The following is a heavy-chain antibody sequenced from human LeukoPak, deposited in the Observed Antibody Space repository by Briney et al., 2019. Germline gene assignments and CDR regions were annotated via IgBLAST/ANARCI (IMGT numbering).Heavy chain of an antibody. Sequence: SETLSLTCTVSGGSISSYYWSWIRQPPGKGLEWIGYIYYSGSTNYNPSLKSRVTISVDTSKNQFSLKLSSVAAADTAVYYCARVTHDRALDYWGQGTLVTVSS. V-gene: IGHV4-59*01. CDR3: ARVTHDRALDY. CDR1: GGSISSYY. J-gene: IGHJ4*02. CDR2: IYYSGST.